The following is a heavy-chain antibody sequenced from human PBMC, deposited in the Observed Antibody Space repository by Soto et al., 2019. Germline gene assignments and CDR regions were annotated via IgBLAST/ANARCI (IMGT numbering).Heavy chain of an antibody. D-gene: IGHD2-2*01. CDR2: INHSGST. CDR1: GGSFSGYY. CDR3: ARGIVVVPACYMDV. Sequence: SETLSLTCAVYGGSFSGYYWSWIRQPPGKGLEWIGEINHSGSTNYNPSLKSRVTISVDTSKNQFSLKLSSVTAADTAVYYCARGIVVVPACYMDVWGKGTTVTGSS. J-gene: IGHJ6*03. V-gene: IGHV4-34*01.